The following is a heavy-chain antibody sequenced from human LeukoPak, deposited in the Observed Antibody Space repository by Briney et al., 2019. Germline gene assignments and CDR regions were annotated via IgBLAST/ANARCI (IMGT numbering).Heavy chain of an antibody. V-gene: IGHV4-30-2*01. D-gene: IGHD6-13*01. CDR3: ARDYTLAAFDY. J-gene: IGHJ4*02. CDR2: MYHSGST. CDR1: GGSISSGGYY. Sequence: PSEALSLTCTVSGGSISSGGYYWSWIRQPPGKGLEWIGYMYHSGSTYYNPSLKSRVTISVDRSKNQFSLKLSSVTAADTAVYYCARDYTLAAFDYWGQGTLVTVSS.